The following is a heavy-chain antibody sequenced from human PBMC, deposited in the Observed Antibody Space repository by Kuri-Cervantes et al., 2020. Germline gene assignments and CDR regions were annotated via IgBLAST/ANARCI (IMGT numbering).Heavy chain of an antibody. CDR1: GFTFSSYS. V-gene: IGHV3-74*01. CDR3: AKALTGATNAFDI. J-gene: IGHJ3*02. Sequence: LSLTCAASGFTFSSYSMNWVRQAPGKGLVWVSHINSDGSSTSYADSVKGRFTISRDNAKNTLYLQMNSLRAEDTAVYYCAKALTGATNAFDIWGQGMMVTVSS. D-gene: IGHD1-20*01. CDR2: INSDGSST.